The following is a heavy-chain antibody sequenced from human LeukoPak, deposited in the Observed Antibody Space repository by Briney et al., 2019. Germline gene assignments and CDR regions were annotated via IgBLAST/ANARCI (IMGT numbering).Heavy chain of an antibody. J-gene: IGHJ2*01. V-gene: IGHV3-23*01. CDR1: GFTFSSYA. D-gene: IGHD3-22*01. CDR3: AKDWGPKNYYDSSGYYRYWYFDL. Sequence: QPGGSLRLSCAASGFTFSSYAMSWVRQAPGKGLEWVSAISHSSSGTYYADSVKGRFTISRDNSKNTLYMQMNSLRAEDTAVYYCAKDWGPKNYYDSSGYYRYWYFDLWGRGTLVTVSS. CDR2: ISHSSSGT.